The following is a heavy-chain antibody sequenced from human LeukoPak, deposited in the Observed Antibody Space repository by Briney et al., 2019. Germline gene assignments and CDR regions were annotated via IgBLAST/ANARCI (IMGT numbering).Heavy chain of an antibody. J-gene: IGHJ6*02. CDR3: ARDNGRLDYYYYGMDV. V-gene: IGHV3-30*03. CDR1: GFTFSTYA. D-gene: IGHD2-8*01. Sequence: PGGSLRLSCAASGFTFSTYAMHWVRQAPGKGLEWVAVISYDGSNKYYADSVKGRFTISRDNSKNTLYLQMNSLRAEDTAVYYCARDNGRLDYYYYGMDVWGQGTTVTVSS. CDR2: ISYDGSNK.